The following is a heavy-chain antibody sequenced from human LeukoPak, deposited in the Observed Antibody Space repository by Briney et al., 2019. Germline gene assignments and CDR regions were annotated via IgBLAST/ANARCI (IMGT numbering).Heavy chain of an antibody. CDR3: ASYGSGSYRFDP. Sequence: KTSETLSLTCTVSGGSISSGNYYWSWIRQHPGKGLEWIGYIHHSGSTYYNPSLKSRVIISVDTSKNQFSLKLNSVTAADTAVNYCASYGSGSYRFDPWGQGTLVTVSS. CDR1: GGSISSGNYY. CDR2: IHHSGST. D-gene: IGHD3-10*01. V-gene: IGHV4-31*03. J-gene: IGHJ5*02.